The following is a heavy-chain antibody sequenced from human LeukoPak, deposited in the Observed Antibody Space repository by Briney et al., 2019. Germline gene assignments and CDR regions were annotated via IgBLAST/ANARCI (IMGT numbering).Heavy chain of an antibody. CDR2: IHHTGHI. V-gene: IGHV4-34*01. J-gene: IGHJ4*02. D-gene: IGHD2-15*01. Sequence: SETLSLPCAVYGGSFSNYFWNWIRQPPGKGLEWIAEIHHTGHINYNPSLKSRVTVSVDRSKNQFSLKLTSVTAADTAVYYCALFEVVVGSTQDFWGQGTLVTVSS. CDR3: ALFEVVVGSTQDF. CDR1: GGSFSNYF.